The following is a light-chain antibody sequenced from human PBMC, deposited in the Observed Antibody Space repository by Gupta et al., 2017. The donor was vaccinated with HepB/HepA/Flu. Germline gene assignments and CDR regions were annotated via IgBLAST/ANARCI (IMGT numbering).Light chain of an antibody. J-gene: IGKJ4*02. CDR3: QQRRNRPRT. CDR1: QRGSSS. Sequence: EIVLTQSPATRSLSAGDRGPLSCRASQRGSSSLAWYQQKPGQAPRLLIYEASNRATGIPARFSGSESGTDFTLTISSVEPEDFAVYYCQQRRNRPRTFGGGTKVEIK. V-gene: IGKV3-11*01. CDR2: EAS.